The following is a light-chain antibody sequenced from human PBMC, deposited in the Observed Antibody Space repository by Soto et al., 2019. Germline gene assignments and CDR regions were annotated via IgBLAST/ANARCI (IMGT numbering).Light chain of an antibody. CDR1: QDIYSY. Sequence: DIQLTQSPSFLSASVGDRVTITCRASQDIYSYLAWYQQKPGKAPQLLIYAASTLQSGVPSRFSGSGSGTEFTLTISSLQTEDFATYYCQQLNSYPFITFGQGTRLEIK. J-gene: IGKJ5*01. CDR3: QQLNSYPFIT. CDR2: AAS. V-gene: IGKV1-9*01.